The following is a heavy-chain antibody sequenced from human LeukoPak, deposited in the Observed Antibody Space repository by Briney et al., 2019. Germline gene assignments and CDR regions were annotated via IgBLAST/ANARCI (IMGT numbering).Heavy chain of an antibody. CDR2: IYYSGST. D-gene: IGHD4-17*01. Sequence: SETLSLTCTVSGDSISSSSSYWGWIRQPPGEGLEWIGSIYYSGSTYYNTSLKSRVTISVDTSKNQFSLKLSSVTAADTAVYYCARADLDGDYAYYYYYMDVWGKGTTVTVSS. J-gene: IGHJ6*03. CDR3: ARADLDGDYAYYYYYMDV. V-gene: IGHV4-39*01. CDR1: GDSISSSSSY.